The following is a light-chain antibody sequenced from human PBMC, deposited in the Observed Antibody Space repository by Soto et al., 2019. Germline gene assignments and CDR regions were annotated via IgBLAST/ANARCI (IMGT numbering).Light chain of an antibody. J-gene: IGLJ2*01. CDR1: SGSVSTSYY. CDR3: VIYMGGGSVV. Sequence: QAVVTQEPSFSVSPGGTVTLTCGLISGSVSTSYYPRWYQQTPGQAPRTLIYNTNSRSSGVPDRFSGSILGNKAALTITGAQPDDEYDYYCVIYMGGGSVVLGGGTQLTVL. CDR2: NTN. V-gene: IGLV8-61*01.